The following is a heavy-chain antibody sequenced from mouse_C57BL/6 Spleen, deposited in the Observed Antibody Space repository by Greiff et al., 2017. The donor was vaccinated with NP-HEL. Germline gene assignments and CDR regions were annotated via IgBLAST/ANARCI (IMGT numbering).Heavy chain of an antibody. CDR3: ARQDYYGNGY. Sequence: DVMLVESGGDLVKPGGSLKLSCAASGFTFSSYGMSWVRQTPDKRLEWVATISSGGSYTYYPDSVKGRFTISRDNAKNTLYLQMSSLKSEDTAMYYCARQDYYGNGYWGQGTTLTVSS. V-gene: IGHV5-6*02. J-gene: IGHJ2*01. CDR1: GFTFSSYG. D-gene: IGHD1-1*01. CDR2: ISSGGSYT.